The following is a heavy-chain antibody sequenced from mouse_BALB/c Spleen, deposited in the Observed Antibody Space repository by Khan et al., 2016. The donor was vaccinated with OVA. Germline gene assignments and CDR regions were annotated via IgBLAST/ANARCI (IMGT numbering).Heavy chain of an antibody. V-gene: IGHV5-6-3*01. CDR1: GFTFSNYG. Sequence: EVELVESGGGLVQPGGSLKVSCAASGFTFSNYGMSWVRQNPDKRLELVATINSNGGRTYYPDSVKGRFTISRDNAKNTLYLHMSSLKSEDTAMYYCASDGYYETYFDYWGQGTTLTVSS. J-gene: IGHJ2*01. CDR2: INSNGGRT. D-gene: IGHD2-3*01. CDR3: ASDGYYETYFDY.